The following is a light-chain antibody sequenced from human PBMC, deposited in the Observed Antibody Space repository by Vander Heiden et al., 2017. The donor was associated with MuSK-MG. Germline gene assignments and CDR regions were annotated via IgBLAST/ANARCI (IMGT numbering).Light chain of an antibody. J-gene: IGLJ3*02. Sequence: SALTQPASVSGSPGPSITLSCTGTSSDVGSYNLVSWYQQHPGKAPKLMIYEVSTRPSGVSNRFSGSKSGNTASLTISGLQAEDEADYYCCSYAGSSSWVFGGGTKLTVL. CDR2: EVS. CDR3: CSYAGSSSWV. CDR1: SSDVGSYNL. V-gene: IGLV2-23*02.